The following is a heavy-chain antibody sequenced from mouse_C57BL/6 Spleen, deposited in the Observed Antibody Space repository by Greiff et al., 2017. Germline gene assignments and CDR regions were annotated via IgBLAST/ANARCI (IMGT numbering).Heavy chain of an antibody. CDR1: GYTFTSYW. CDR3: AIVTTRYYYAMDY. V-gene: IGHV1-74*01. Sequence: QVQLKQPGAELVKPGASVKVSCKASGYTFTSYWMHWVKLRPGQGLEWIGRIHPSDSDTNYNQKFKGKATLTVDKSSSTAYIQLSSLTSEDSAVYYCAIVTTRYYYAMDYWGQGTSVTVSS. J-gene: IGHJ4*01. D-gene: IGHD2-1*01. CDR2: IHPSDSDT.